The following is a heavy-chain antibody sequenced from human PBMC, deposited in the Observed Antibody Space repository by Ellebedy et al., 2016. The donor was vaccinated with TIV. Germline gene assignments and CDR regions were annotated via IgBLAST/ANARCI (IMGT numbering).Heavy chain of an antibody. D-gene: IGHD5-12*01. V-gene: IGHV1-69*05. Sequence: SVKVSXKASGGTFSSYAISWVRQAPGQGLEWMGGIIPIFGTANYAQKFQGRVTMTRDTSTSTVYMELSSLRSEDTAVYYCARGRRGYDYWGQGTLVTVSS. CDR3: ARGRRGYDY. J-gene: IGHJ4*02. CDR2: IIPIFGTA. CDR1: GGTFSSYA.